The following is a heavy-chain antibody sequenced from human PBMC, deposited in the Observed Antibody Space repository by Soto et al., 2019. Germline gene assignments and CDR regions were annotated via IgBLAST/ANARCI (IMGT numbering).Heavy chain of an antibody. CDR2: INHSGST. Sequence: SETLSLTCAVYGGSFSGYYWSWIRQPPGKGLEWIGEINHSGSTNYNPSLKSRVTISVDTSKNQFSLKLSSVTAADTAVYYCARAVWTDNITMVREQAWGQGTLVTVSS. V-gene: IGHV4-34*01. J-gene: IGHJ5*02. D-gene: IGHD3-10*01. CDR1: GGSFSGYY. CDR3: ARAVWTDNITMVREQA.